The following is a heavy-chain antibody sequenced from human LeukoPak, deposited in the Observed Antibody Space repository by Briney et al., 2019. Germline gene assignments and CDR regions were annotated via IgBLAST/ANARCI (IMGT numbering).Heavy chain of an antibody. CDR1: GDTFSSYA. V-gene: IGHV1-69*04. J-gene: IGHJ4*02. CDR3: ARRNYDHIWGNYVSLYYFDY. CDR2: IVPILGIA. D-gene: IGHD3-16*01. Sequence: SVKVSCKDSGDTFSSYAIRWVRQAPGQGLEWMGRIVPILGIANYAQKFQGRVTITTDTSTSTAYMELRSLRSDDTAVYYCARRNYDHIWGNYVSLYYFDYWGQGTLVPVSS.